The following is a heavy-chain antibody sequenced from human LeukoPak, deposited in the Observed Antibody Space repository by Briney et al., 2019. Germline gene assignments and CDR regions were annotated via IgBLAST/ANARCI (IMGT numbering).Heavy chain of an antibody. D-gene: IGHD4-17*01. CDR1: GYTFTGYY. Sequence: GASVKVSCKASGYTFTGYYMHWVRQAPGQGLEWMGWINPNSGGTNYAQKFQGRVTMTRDTSISTAYMELSRLRSDDTAVYYCARGLALDDGDYYYYGMDVWGQGTTVTVSS. V-gene: IGHV1-2*02. CDR3: ARGLALDDGDYYYYGMDV. J-gene: IGHJ6*02. CDR2: INPNSGGT.